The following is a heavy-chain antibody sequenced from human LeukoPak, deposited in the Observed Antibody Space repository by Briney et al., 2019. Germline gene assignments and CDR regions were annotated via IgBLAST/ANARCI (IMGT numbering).Heavy chain of an antibody. Sequence: ASVTVSCTASGYTFTSYGISWVRQVPGQGLEWMGWISAYSGNTNYAQKLQGRVTMTTDTSTSTAYMELRSLRSDDTAVYYCARDRYYYDSSGYYYEYWGQGTLVTVSS. CDR3: ARDRYYYDSSGYYYEY. V-gene: IGHV1-18*01. D-gene: IGHD3-22*01. CDR1: GYTFTSYG. J-gene: IGHJ4*02. CDR2: ISAYSGNT.